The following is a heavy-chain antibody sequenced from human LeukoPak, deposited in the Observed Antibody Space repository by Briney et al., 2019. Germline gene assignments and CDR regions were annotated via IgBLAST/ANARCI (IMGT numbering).Heavy chain of an antibody. CDR3: ARIMGPSGYSYGFICFDP. CDR1: GGSISSYY. D-gene: IGHD5-18*01. CDR2: IYTSGST. J-gene: IGHJ5*02. V-gene: IGHV4-4*07. Sequence: PSETLSLTCTVSGGSISSYYWSWIRQPAGKGLEWIGRIYTSGSTNYNPSLKSRVTMSVDTSKNQFSLKLSSVTAADTAVYYCARIMGPSGYSYGFICFDPWGQGTLVTVSS.